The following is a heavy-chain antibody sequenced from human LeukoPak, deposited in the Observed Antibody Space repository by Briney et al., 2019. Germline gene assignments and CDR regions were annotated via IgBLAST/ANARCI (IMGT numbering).Heavy chain of an antibody. CDR1: GYIFTGYY. V-gene: IGHV1-2*06. J-gene: IGHJ5*02. D-gene: IGHD2-2*01. Sequence: ASVKVSCKASGYIFTGYYVHWVRQAPGQGLEWIGRINPDNGGTDYAQKFQGRVTMTRDMSISTAYMELSRLRSDDTAVYYCARVFRKYDCSSTSCPFDPWGQGTLVTVSS. CDR2: INPDNGGT. CDR3: ARVFRKYDCSSTSCPFDP.